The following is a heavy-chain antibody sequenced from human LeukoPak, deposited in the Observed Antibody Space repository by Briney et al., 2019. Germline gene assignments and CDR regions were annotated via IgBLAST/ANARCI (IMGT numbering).Heavy chain of an antibody. CDR1: GITLSNYG. Sequence: GGSLRLSCVVSGITLSNYGMSWVRQAPGKGLEWVSVIYSGGSTYYADSVKGRFTISRDNSKNTLYLQMNSLRAEDTAVYYCARGGNSGSSDYWGQGTLVTVSS. J-gene: IGHJ4*02. CDR2: IYSGGST. V-gene: IGHV3-66*02. D-gene: IGHD4-23*01. CDR3: ARGGNSGSSDY.